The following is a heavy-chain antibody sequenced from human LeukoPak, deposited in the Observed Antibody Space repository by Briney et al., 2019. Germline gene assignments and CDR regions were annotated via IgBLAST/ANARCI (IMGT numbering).Heavy chain of an antibody. J-gene: IGHJ4*02. CDR1: GYTFTSYA. D-gene: IGHD6-13*01. CDR2: INTNTGNP. Sequence: RASVKVSCKASGYTFTSYAMHWVRQAPGQGLEWMGWINTNTGNPTYAQGFTGRFVFSLDTSVSTAYLQISSLKAEDTAVYYCARRGRGNLVRSDYWGQGTLVTVSS. CDR3: ARRGRGNLVRSDY. V-gene: IGHV7-4-1*02.